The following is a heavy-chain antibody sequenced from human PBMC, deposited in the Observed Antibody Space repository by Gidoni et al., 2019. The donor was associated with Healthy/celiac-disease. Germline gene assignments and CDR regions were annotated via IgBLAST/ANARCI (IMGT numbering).Heavy chain of an antibody. CDR3: AKVHITMVQGVDAFDI. Sequence: EVQLVESGGGLVRPGGSLRLSCAASGFTFSSYAMSWVRQAPGKGLEWVSAISGSGGSTYYADSVKGRFTISRDNSKNTLYLQMNSLRAEDTAVYYCAKVHITMVQGVDAFDIWGQGTMVTVSS. CDR1: GFTFSSYA. CDR2: ISGSGGST. V-gene: IGHV3-23*04. J-gene: IGHJ3*02. D-gene: IGHD3-10*01.